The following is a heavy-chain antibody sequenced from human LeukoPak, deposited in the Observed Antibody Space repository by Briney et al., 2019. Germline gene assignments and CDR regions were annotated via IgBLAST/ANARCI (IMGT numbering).Heavy chain of an antibody. V-gene: IGHV1-18*01. J-gene: IGHJ4*02. CDR3: ARDEYYFGSGSYFYFDY. CDR2: ISAYNGNT. D-gene: IGHD3-10*01. CDR1: GYTFTSYG. Sequence: ASVKVSCKASGYTFTSYGISWVRQAPGQGLEWMGWISAYNGNTNYAQKLQGRVTMTTDTSTSTAYMELRSLRSDDTAVYYCARDEYYFGSGSYFYFDYWGQGILVTVSS.